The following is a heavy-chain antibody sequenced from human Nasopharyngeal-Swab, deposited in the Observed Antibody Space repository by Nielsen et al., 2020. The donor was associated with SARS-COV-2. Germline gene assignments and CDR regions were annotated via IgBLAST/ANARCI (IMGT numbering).Heavy chain of an antibody. CDR2: ISYDGSNK. J-gene: IGHJ4*02. Sequence: GESLKISCAASGFTFSSYGMHWVRQAPGKGLEWVAVISYDGSNKYYADSVKGRFTISRDNSKSTLYLQMNSLRAEDTAVYYCAKEGRLAVADGEGFDYWGQGTLVTVSS. D-gene: IGHD6-19*01. V-gene: IGHV3-30*18. CDR1: GFTFSSYG. CDR3: AKEGRLAVADGEGFDY.